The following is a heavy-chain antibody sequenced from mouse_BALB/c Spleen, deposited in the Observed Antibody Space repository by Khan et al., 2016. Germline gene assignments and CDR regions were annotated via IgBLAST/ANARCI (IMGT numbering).Heavy chain of an antibody. D-gene: IGHD2-1*01. J-gene: IGHJ3*01. CDR3: ARGGYGNYVFAY. CDR1: GYTFTSYW. Sequence: QVQLQQSGAELARPGASVKLSCKASGYTFTSYWMQWVKQRPGQGLQWIWTIYPGDGDTRYTQKFKGKATLTADKSSSTAYMQLSSLASEDSAVYYCARGGYGNYVFAYWGQGTLVTVSA. V-gene: IGHV1-87*01. CDR2: IYPGDGDT.